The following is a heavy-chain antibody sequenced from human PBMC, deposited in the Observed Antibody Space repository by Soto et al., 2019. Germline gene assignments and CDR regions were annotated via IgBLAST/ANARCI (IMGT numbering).Heavy chain of an antibody. D-gene: IGHD3-22*01. CDR1: RYSVTSDR. CDR2: IYPGDSDT. Sequence: PGESLKISDKGSRYSVTSDRIGWVRQMPGKGLEWMGIIYPGDSDTRYSPSFQGQVTISADKSISTAYLQWSSLKASDTAMYYCARAVWLYFYDRRRYPGSSVFWCQGTL. J-gene: IGHJ1*01. CDR3: ARAVWLYFYDRRRYPGSSVF. V-gene: IGHV5-51*01.